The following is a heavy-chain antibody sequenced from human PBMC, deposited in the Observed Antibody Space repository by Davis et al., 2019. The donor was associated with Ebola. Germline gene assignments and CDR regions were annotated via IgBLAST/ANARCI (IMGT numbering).Heavy chain of an antibody. D-gene: IGHD2-21*01. V-gene: IGHV3-11*05. Sequence: GESLKISCAASGFTFSNAWMSWVRQAPGKGLEWVSYISSSSSYTNYADSVKGRFTISRDNAKNSLYLQMNSLRAEDTAVYYCARGPPSDDYYYGMDVWGKGTTVTVSS. CDR3: ARGPPSDDYYYGMDV. CDR2: ISSSSSYT. CDR1: GFTFSNAW. J-gene: IGHJ6*04.